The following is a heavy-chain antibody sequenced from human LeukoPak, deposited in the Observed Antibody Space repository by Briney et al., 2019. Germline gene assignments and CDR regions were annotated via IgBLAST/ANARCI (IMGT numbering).Heavy chain of an antibody. CDR3: ARESESNWFDP. D-gene: IGHD1-14*01. V-gene: IGHV1-18*01. Sequence: GASVKVSCKASGYTFTSYGINWVRQAPGQGLEWMGWISAYNGDTNYAQKLQGRVTMTTDTSTSTAYMELSSLRSEDTAVYYCARESESNWFDPWGQGTLVTVSS. CDR2: ISAYNGDT. CDR1: GYTFTSYG. J-gene: IGHJ5*02.